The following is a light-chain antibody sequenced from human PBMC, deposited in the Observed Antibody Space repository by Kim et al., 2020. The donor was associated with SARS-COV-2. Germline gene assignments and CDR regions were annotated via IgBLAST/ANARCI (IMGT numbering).Light chain of an antibody. CDR3: LQHNAYPRT. CDR1: QDIRSD. J-gene: IGKJ1*01. Sequence: DIQMTQSPSSLSASVGDRVTITCRASQDIRSDLGWFQQKPGKAPQRPIYAASTLQSGVPPRFSGSGSGREFTLTISSLQPEDFGTYYCLQHNAYPRTFGQGTKVDIK. CDR2: AAS. V-gene: IGKV1-17*01.